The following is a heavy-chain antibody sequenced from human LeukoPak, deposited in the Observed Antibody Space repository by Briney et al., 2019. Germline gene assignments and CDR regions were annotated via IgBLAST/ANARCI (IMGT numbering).Heavy chain of an antibody. Sequence: ASVKVSCKASGGTFISYAISWVRQAPGQGLEWMGGFDPEDGETIYAQKFQGRVTMTEDTSTDTAYMELSSLRSEDTAVYYCATGMRMASVAGDQFDYWGQGTLVTVSS. CDR3: ATGMRMASVAGDQFDY. D-gene: IGHD6-19*01. CDR2: FDPEDGET. J-gene: IGHJ4*02. V-gene: IGHV1-24*01. CDR1: GGTFISYA.